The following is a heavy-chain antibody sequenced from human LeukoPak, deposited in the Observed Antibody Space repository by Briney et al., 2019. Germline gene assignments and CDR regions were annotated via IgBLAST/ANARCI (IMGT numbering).Heavy chain of an antibody. D-gene: IGHD2-8*02. CDR2: ISYDGSNT. J-gene: IGHJ4*02. CDR3: ARDQTAVTGVWGTIDY. CDR1: GFTFSGYG. Sequence: GGSLRLSCTASGFTFSGYGMHWVRQAPGMGLEWVAIISYDGSNTFYGDSVKGQFTISRDNSKKTLYLQMNSLRTEDTAVYYCARDQTAVTGVWGTIDYWGQGTLVTVSS. V-gene: IGHV3-30*03.